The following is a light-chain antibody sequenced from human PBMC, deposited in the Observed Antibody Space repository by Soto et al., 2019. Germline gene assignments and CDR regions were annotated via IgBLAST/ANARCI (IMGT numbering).Light chain of an antibody. CDR3: QQYNTWPRT. Sequence: EIVMTQSPATLSVSPGERATLSCRASQSVSSKLGWYQQKPGQAPRLLIYGASIRATGIPARFSGIGYGTEFTLTISSLQSEDFAVYYCQQYNTWPRTFGPGTNVDI. CDR2: GAS. J-gene: IGKJ3*01. CDR1: QSVSSK. V-gene: IGKV3-15*01.